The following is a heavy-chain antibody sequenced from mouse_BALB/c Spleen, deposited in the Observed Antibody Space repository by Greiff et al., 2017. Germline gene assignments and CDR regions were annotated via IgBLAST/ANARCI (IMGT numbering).Heavy chain of an antibody. D-gene: IGHD1-1*01. CDR1: GYTFTDYW. J-gene: IGHJ2*01. V-gene: IGHV1-69*01. Sequence: QVQLKQPGAELVMPGASVKMSCKASGYTFTDYWMHWVKQRPGQGLEWIGAIDTSDSYTSYNQKFKGKATLTVDESSSTAYMQLSSLTSEDSAVYYCARSGAYGSSYFDYWGQGTTLTVSS. CDR2: IDTSDSYT. CDR3: ARSGAYGSSYFDY.